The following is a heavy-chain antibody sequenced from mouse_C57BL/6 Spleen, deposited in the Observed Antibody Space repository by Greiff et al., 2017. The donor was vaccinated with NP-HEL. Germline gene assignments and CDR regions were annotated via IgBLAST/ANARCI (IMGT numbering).Heavy chain of an antibody. J-gene: IGHJ4*01. D-gene: IGHD2-4*01. V-gene: IGHV3-6*01. CDR2: ISYDGSN. CDR3: AIYYDYEDYAMDY. CDR1: GYSITSGYY. Sequence: DVKLQESGPGLVKPSQSLSLTCSVTGYSITSGYYWNWIRQFPGNKLEWMGYISYDGSNNYNPSLKNRISITRDTSKNQFFLKLNSVTTEDTATYYCAIYYDYEDYAMDYWGQGTSVTVSS.